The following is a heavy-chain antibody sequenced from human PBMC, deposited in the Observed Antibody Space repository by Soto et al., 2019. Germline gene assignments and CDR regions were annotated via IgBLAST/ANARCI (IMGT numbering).Heavy chain of an antibody. D-gene: IGHD3-10*01. Sequence: SCAASGFTFRNYEMNWVRQAPGKGLEWISYISNGASSIEYADPVKGRFTVSRDNAKNLLYLQMTSLRVEDTAVYFCGRVSSASGTFGWLDPWGQGTLVTVSS. CDR2: ISNGASSI. V-gene: IGHV3-48*03. CDR1: GFTFRNYE. J-gene: IGHJ5*02. CDR3: GRVSSASGTFGWLDP.